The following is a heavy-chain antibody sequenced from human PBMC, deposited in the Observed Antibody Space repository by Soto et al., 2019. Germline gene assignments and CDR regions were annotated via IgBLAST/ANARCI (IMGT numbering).Heavy chain of an antibody. CDR2: ISSRSTNI. CDR1: GFAFSGYS. V-gene: IGHV3-21*06. CDR3: AKFTEPGYSSIWYYFEY. D-gene: IGHD6-19*01. Sequence: SGGSLRLSCVGSGFAFSGYSMAWFRQAPGRGLEWVASISSRSTNIDYADSVKGRFTISRDNAKNLVSLQMSSLRGEDTALYYCAKFTEPGYSSIWYYFEYWGQGTPVTVSS. J-gene: IGHJ4*02.